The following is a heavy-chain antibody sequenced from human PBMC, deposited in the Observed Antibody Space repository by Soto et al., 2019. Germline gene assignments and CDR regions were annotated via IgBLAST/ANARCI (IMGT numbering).Heavy chain of an antibody. Sequence: GESLKISCKGSGYSFASYWICWVRQMPGKGLEWMGIIYPGDSDTRYSPSFQGQVTISADNSITTAYLQWSTLKASDSALYYCARQVEDGYSFGFHYWGQGTQVTVSS. CDR2: IYPGDSDT. CDR1: GYSFASYW. CDR3: ARQVEDGYSFGFHY. J-gene: IGHJ4*02. V-gene: IGHV5-51*01. D-gene: IGHD5-18*01.